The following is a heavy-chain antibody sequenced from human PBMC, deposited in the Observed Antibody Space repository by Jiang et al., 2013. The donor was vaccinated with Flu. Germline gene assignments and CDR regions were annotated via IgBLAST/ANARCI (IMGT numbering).Heavy chain of an antibody. D-gene: IGHD2-2*01. Sequence: SCAASGFTFSDYYMSWIRQAPGKGLEWVSYISSSGSTIYYADSVKGRFTISRDNAKNSLYLQMNSLRAEDTAVYYCATQGYCSSTSCHDYWGQGTLVTVSS. CDR2: ISSSGSTI. CDR1: GFTFSDYY. CDR3: ATQGYCSSTSCHDY. V-gene: IGHV3-11*01. J-gene: IGHJ4*02.